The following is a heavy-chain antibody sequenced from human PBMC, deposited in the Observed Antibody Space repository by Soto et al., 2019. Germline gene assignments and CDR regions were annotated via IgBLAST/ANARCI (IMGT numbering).Heavy chain of an antibody. CDR2: ISSSSSTI. D-gene: IGHD3-22*01. V-gene: IGHV3-48*02. Sequence: SGGSLRLSCAASGFTFSNYNMNWVRQAPGKGLEWVSSISSSSSTIYYADSVKGRFTISRDNAKNSLYLQMNSLRDEDTAVYYCASRYYYDSSGSSYPSYYSGQGTMVTVYS. CDR3: ASRYYYDSSGSSYPSYY. CDR1: GFTFSNYN. J-gene: IGHJ4*02.